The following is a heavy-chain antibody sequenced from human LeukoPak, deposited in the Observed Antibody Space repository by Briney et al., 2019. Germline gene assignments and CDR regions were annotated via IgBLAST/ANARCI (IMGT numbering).Heavy chain of an antibody. Sequence: NSSATLSLTCTVSGASTSRADYYWSWIRQPPGKGPEWIGYISYGANTYYNPSLKSRVTISGDTSMKQFSLKLTSVIAADTAVYYCAREYGDWVGGRPYNWFDHWGQGTLVTVSS. CDR1: GASTSRADYY. J-gene: IGHJ5*02. V-gene: IGHV4-30-4*08. D-gene: IGHD4-17*01. CDR3: AREYGDWVGGRPYNWFDH. CDR2: ISYGANT.